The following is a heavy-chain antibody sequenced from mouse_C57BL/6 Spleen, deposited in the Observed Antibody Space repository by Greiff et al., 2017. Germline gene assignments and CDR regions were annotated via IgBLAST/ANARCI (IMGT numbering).Heavy chain of an antibody. CDR2: INPSTGGT. CDR1: GYSFTGYY. CDR3: ARGGGLRGDYYAMDY. J-gene: IGHJ4*01. Sequence: EVKVVESGPELVKPGASVKISCKASGYSFTGYYMNWVKQSPEKSLEWIGEINPSTGGTTYNQKFKAKATLTVDKSSSTAYMQLKSLTSEDSAVYYCARGGGLRGDYYAMDYWGQGTSVTVSS. V-gene: IGHV1-42*01. D-gene: IGHD2-2*01.